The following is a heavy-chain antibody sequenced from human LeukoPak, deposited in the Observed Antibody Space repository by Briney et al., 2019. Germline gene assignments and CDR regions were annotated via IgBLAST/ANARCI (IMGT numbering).Heavy chain of an antibody. V-gene: IGHV4-38-2*02. CDR3: AKKYSTGLDP. CDR1: GYSISSGYY. CDR2: IHHGGST. J-gene: IGHJ5*02. D-gene: IGHD1-26*01. Sequence: SETLSLTCTVSGYSISSGYYWGWIRQPPGKGLECIGIIHHGGSTFYNPSLKSRVTISIDTSKNQFSLKLSSVTAADTAIYYCAKKYSTGLDPWGQGTLVTVSS.